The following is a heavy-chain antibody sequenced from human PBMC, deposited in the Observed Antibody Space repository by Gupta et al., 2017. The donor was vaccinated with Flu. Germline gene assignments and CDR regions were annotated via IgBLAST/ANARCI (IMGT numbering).Heavy chain of an antibody. CDR3: ARGHWDN. V-gene: IGHV3-48*03. CDR2: ISSSGST. CDR1: GFTLSSYD. J-gene: IGHJ4*02. Sequence: EVQWVESGGNLVQPGGSLRLSCAASGFTLSSYDMSWVRQAPGRGLECISFISSSGSTYYGDPVRGRFTISRDNAKNSLYLQMSGLRDEDTAIYYCARGHWDNWGQGTLVTVSS.